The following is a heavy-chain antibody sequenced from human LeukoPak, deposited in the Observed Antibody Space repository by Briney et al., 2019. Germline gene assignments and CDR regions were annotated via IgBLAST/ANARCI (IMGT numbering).Heavy chain of an antibody. V-gene: IGHV3-11*01. J-gene: IGHJ4*02. Sequence: GGSLRLSCAASGFTFSDYYMSWLRQAPGKGLGWVSSISRGGNSIYYTDSVKGRFTISRDNAKNSLYLQMNSLRAEDTAIYYCARDQYLDYRGQGTLVTVSS. CDR1: GFTFSDYY. CDR3: ARDQYLDY. CDR2: ISRGGNSI.